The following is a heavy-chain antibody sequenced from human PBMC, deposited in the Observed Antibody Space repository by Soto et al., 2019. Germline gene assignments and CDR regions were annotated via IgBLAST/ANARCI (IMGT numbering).Heavy chain of an antibody. D-gene: IGHD3-10*01. V-gene: IGHV4-34*01. CDR1: NGSFSGYF. CDR2: IDHSGTT. J-gene: IGHJ4*02. CDR3: ARRPGTRFES. Sequence: QVQLQQWGAGLLKPSETLSLTCGVINGSFSGYFWNWIRQPPGQGLEWIGEIDHSGTTNYNPSLKSRVTMSVDTSNNHISLKLSAVTAADTATYYCARRPGTRFESWGQGTLVTVSS.